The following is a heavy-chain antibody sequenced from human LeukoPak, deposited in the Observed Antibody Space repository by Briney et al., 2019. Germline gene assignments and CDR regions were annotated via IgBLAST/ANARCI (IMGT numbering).Heavy chain of an antibody. CDR2: ISSSSSYI. CDR1: GFTFSSYS. Sequence: GGSLRLSCAASGFTFSSYSMNWVRQAPGKGLEWVSSISSSSSYIYYADSVKGRFTISRDNAKNSLYLQMNSLRAEDTAVYYYARDGRRKQLVGSYYYYGMDVWGQGTTVTVSS. D-gene: IGHD6-6*01. CDR3: ARDGRRKQLVGSYYYYGMDV. J-gene: IGHJ6*02. V-gene: IGHV3-21*01.